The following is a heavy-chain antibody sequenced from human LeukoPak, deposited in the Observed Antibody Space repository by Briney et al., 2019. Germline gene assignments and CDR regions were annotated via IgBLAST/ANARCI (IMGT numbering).Heavy chain of an antibody. CDR2: ISSSGSTK. J-gene: IGHJ4*02. Sequence: GTSLRLSCAASGFTFSDYYMSWIRQAPGKGLEWVSYISSSGSTKYYADSVKGRFTISRDNAKNSLYLQMNSLRAEDTAVYYCARAKGSYSFDYWGQGTLAAVSS. D-gene: IGHD3-10*01. V-gene: IGHV3-11*01. CDR1: GFTFSDYY. CDR3: ARAKGSYSFDY.